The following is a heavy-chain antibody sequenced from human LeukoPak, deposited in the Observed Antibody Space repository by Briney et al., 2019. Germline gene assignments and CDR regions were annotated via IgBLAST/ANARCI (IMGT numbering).Heavy chain of an antibody. CDR2: ITDDSKTM. J-gene: IGHJ4*02. V-gene: IGHV3-48*04. Sequence: PGGSLRLSCAASGFTFSSYGMHWVRQAPGKGLEWTSYITDDSKTMYYADSVKGRFTISRDNAKNALYLQMNSLRGEDTAVYYCVARGGWARFDYWGQGTLVTVSS. CDR1: GFTFSSYG. D-gene: IGHD6-19*01. CDR3: VARGGWARFDY.